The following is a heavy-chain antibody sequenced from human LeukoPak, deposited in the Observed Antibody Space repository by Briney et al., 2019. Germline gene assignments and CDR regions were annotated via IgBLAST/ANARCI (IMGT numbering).Heavy chain of an antibody. J-gene: IGHJ4*02. CDR1: RFTFSGHW. V-gene: IGHV3-7*01. Sequence: GGSLRLSCAASRFTFSGHWMSWVRQAPGKGLEWVANINQGGSDKYYVDSVKGRFTISRDNANNLLYLQMNSLRGEDTAVYYCTRDRSRAEDDWGQGTLVTVSS. CDR3: TRDRSRAEDD. CDR2: INQGGSDK. D-gene: IGHD1-14*01.